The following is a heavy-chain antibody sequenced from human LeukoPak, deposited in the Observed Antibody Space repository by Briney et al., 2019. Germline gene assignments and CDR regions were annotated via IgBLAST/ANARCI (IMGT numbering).Heavy chain of an antibody. Sequence: GGSLRLSCAAYGFTFSGYWMSWVRQAPGKGLEWVANIKVDGSEKNYVDSVKGRLTISRDNAKNSLYLQMNSLRAEDTAVYYCARGGRNLDSWGQGTLVTVSS. J-gene: IGHJ4*02. CDR3: ARGGRNLDS. CDR1: GFTFSGYW. V-gene: IGHV3-7*01. CDR2: IKVDGSEK. D-gene: IGHD1-14*01.